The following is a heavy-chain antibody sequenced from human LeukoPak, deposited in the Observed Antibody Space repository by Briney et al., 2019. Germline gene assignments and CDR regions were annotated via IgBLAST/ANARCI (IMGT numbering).Heavy chain of an antibody. V-gene: IGHV1-2*02. CDR3: ARDSDLDAFDI. CDR1: GYTFTGYY. D-gene: IGHD6-25*01. CDR2: IKPNSGGT. J-gene: IGHJ3*02. Sequence: ASVKASCKASGYTFTGYYMHWVRQPPGQGLEWMGWIKPNSGGTNYAQKFQGRVTMTRDTSISTAYMELSRLRSDDTAVYYCARDSDLDAFDIWGQGTMVTVSS.